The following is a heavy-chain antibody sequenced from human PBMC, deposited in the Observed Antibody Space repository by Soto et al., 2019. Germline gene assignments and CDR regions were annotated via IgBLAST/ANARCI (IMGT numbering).Heavy chain of an antibody. V-gene: IGHV1-3*01. CDR1: GYTFTSYA. CDR2: INAGNGNT. J-gene: IGHJ5*02. CDR3: ARGIESKAAAPPFDP. D-gene: IGHD6-13*01. Sequence: ASVKVSCKASGYTFTSYAMHWVRQAPGQRLEWMGWINAGNGNTKYSQKFQGRVTFTRDTSASTAYMELSNLRSEDTAVYYCARGIESKAAAPPFDPWGQGTLVTVSS.